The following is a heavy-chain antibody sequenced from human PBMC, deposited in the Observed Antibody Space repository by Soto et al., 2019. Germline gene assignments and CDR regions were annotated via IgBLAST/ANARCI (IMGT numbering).Heavy chain of an antibody. CDR2: VYNSGST. J-gene: IGHJ5*02. V-gene: IGHV4-59*01. D-gene: IGHD6-13*01. Sequence: ESLSFTGTASGVTSSNNYWTWIRHPPGKGLEWIGYVYNSGSTNYNPSLKSRVTISEDTSKSQFSLKVNYMTAADTAVYYCARYRREAVAGYTLDHWGQGILVTFSS. CDR3: ARYRREAVAGYTLDH. CDR1: GVTSSNNY.